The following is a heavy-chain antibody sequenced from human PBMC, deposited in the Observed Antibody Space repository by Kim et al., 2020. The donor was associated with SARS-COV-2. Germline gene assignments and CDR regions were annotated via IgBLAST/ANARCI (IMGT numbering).Heavy chain of an antibody. CDR3: AREMRNSSGSFDY. V-gene: IGHV1-69*01. Sequence: YAPKFQGRVTIPADESTSTAYMELSSLRSEDTAVYYCAREMRNSSGSFDYWGQGTLVTVSS. J-gene: IGHJ4*02. D-gene: IGHD6-19*01.